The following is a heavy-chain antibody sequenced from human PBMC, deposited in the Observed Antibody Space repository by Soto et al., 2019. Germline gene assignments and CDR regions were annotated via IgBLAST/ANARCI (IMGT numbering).Heavy chain of an antibody. Sequence: ASVKVSFKASGYTFTGYYMHWVRQAPGQGLEWMGWINPNSGGTNYAQKFQGWVTMTRDTSISTAYMELSRLRSDDTGVYYCARNTVTTDAFDIWGQGTMVTVSS. D-gene: IGHD4-17*01. J-gene: IGHJ3*02. V-gene: IGHV1-2*04. CDR3: ARNTVTTDAFDI. CDR1: GYTFTGYY. CDR2: INPNSGGT.